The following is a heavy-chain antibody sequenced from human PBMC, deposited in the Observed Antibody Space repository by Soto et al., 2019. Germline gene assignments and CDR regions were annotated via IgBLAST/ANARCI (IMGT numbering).Heavy chain of an antibody. CDR2: INAGNGNT. J-gene: IGHJ6*02. CDR1: GYTFTSYA. V-gene: IGHV1-3*05. CDR3: ARDLGRNYYYYGMDV. Sequence: QVQLVQSGAEEKKPGASVKVSCKASGYTFTSYAMHWVRQAPGQRLEWMGWINAGNGNTKYSQKFQGRVTITRDTSASTAYMELSSLRSEDTAVYYCARDLGRNYYYYGMDVWGQGTTVTVSS.